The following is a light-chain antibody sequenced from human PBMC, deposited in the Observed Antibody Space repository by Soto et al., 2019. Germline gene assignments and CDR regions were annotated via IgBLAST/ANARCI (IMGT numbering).Light chain of an antibody. CDR1: QGISSY. Sequence: AIRMTQSPSSFSASTGDRVTITCRASQGISSYLAWYQQKPGKAPKLLIYAASTLQSGVPSRFSGSGSGTDCTLTINCLQSEDFATYYCQQYYSYPLTFAGGTKVEIK. J-gene: IGKJ4*01. V-gene: IGKV1-8*01. CDR3: QQYYSYPLT. CDR2: AAS.